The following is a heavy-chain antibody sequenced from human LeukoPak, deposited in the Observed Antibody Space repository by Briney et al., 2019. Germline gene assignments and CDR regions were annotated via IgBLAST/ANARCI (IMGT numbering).Heavy chain of an antibody. CDR1: GFTFRNYV. CDR2: IWYDGTNK. CDR3: AKVLTSGWYLDAFNI. V-gene: IGHV3-30*02. D-gene: IGHD6-19*01. J-gene: IGHJ3*02. Sequence: GGSLRLSCAASGFTFRNYVIHWVRQAPGKGLEWVAAIWYDGTNKYYADSVKGRFTISRDNSKNTLFLEMNSLRAEDTAVYYCAKVLTSGWYLDAFNIWGQGTMVTVSS.